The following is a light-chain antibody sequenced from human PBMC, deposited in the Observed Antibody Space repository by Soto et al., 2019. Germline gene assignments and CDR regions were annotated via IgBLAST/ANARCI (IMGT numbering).Light chain of an antibody. Sequence: DIQVTQSPSTLSASVGDRVTITCLAIQNINRLLSWYQQKPGKAPQLLIYDASTLESGVPSRFRGSGSGTEFTLSISSLQPDDFETYYCQKYNSDSWTFGQGTKVDIK. V-gene: IGKV1-5*01. J-gene: IGKJ1*01. CDR3: QKYNSDSWT. CDR2: DAS. CDR1: QNINRL.